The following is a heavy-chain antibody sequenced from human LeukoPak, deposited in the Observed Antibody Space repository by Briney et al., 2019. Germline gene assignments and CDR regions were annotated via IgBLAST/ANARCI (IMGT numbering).Heavy chain of an antibody. Sequence: GGSLRLSCAASGFTFNNYGMNWVRQAPGKGLEWVSTISNSGGSTYYADSVKGRFIISRDNSKNTLYLQMNSLRGEGTAAYYCAKLGDYGYWGQGTLVTVYS. V-gene: IGHV3-23*01. CDR2: ISNSGGST. D-gene: IGHD4-17*01. CDR3: AKLGDYGY. CDR1: GFTFNNYG. J-gene: IGHJ4*02.